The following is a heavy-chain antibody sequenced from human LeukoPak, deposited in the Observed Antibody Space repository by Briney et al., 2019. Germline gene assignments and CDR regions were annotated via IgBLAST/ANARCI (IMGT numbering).Heavy chain of an antibody. D-gene: IGHD6-13*01. V-gene: IGHV4-59*01. Sequence: PSETLSLTCTVSGGSISSYYWSWIRQPPGKGLERIGYIYYSGSTNYNPSLKSRVTISVDTSKNQFSLKLSSVTAADTAVYYCARGGSSSWYNDYYYYMDVWGKGTTVTVSS. CDR1: GGSISSYY. CDR3: ARGGSSSWYNDYYYYMDV. CDR2: IYYSGST. J-gene: IGHJ6*03.